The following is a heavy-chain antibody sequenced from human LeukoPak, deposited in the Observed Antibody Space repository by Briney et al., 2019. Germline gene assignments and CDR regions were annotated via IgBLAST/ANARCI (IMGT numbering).Heavy chain of an antibody. J-gene: IGHJ6*04. CDR1: GYTFTNYG. D-gene: IGHD3-10*01. CDR3: ARDRPTYGSGSLKVYYYGMDV. V-gene: IGHV1-18*04. Sequence: ASVKVSCKASGYTFTNYGISWVRQAPGQGLEWMGWISAYNGNTNYAQKLQGRVTMTTDTSTSTAYMELRSLRSDDTAVYYCARDRPTYGSGSLKVYYYGMDVWGKGTTVTVSS. CDR2: ISAYNGNT.